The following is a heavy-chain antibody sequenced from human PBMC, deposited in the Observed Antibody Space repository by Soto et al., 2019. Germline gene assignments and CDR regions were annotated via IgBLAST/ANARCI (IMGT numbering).Heavy chain of an antibody. V-gene: IGHV3-23*01. CDR3: ARGFFSGWSSTFDY. J-gene: IGHJ4*02. D-gene: IGHD6-19*01. CDR2: ISGGGGST. CDR1: GFTFSSYA. Sequence: EVRLLESGGGLVQIGGSLRFSCAASGFTFSSYAMSWVRQAPGKGLEWVSSISGGGGSTYYADSVKGRYTISRDNSKNTLFLQMNSLRAEDTAVYYCARGFFSGWSSTFDYWGQGTLVTVSS.